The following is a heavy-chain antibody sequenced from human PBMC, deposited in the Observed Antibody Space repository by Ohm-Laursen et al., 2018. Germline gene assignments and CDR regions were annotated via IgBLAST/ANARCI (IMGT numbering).Heavy chain of an antibody. Sequence: SLRLSCAASAFSLTASNMNWVRQAPGKGLEWISYISETGSHIYDADSMRGRFTVARDNAKNLLYLQLNSLRVEDTAVYYCARDSSRRAREGGMDVWGQGTMVTVSS. CDR2: ISETGSHI. V-gene: IGHV3-21*01. J-gene: IGHJ6*02. D-gene: IGHD6-6*01. CDR1: AFSLTASN. CDR3: ARDSSRRAREGGMDV.